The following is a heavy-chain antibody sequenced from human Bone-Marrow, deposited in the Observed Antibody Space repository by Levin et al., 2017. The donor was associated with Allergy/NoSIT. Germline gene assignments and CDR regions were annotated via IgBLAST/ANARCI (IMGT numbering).Heavy chain of an antibody. Sequence: SGPTLVKPTQTLTLTCTFSGFSLSTSPAGVGWIRQPPGKALEWLAVIYSNDDKRYSPSLKSRLTINKDTSKNQVVLTMTNMDPVDTATYYCAHRVRGTMVRGVTHLYYFDYWGQGTLVTVSS. V-gene: IGHV2-5*01. CDR2: IYSNDDK. CDR3: AHRVRGTMVRGVTHLYYFDY. CDR1: GFSLSTSPAG. J-gene: IGHJ4*02. D-gene: IGHD3-10*01.